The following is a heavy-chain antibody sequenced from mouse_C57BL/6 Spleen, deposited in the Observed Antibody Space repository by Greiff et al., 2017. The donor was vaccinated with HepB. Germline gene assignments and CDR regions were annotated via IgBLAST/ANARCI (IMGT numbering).Heavy chain of an antibody. CDR1: GFTFSDYG. CDR2: ISSGSSTI. CDR3: ARNYYYYGSSYAAMDY. J-gene: IGHJ4*01. D-gene: IGHD1-1*01. Sequence: EVQLVESGGGLVKPGGSLKLSCAASGFTFSDYGMHWVRQAPEKGLEWVAYISSGSSTIYYADTVKGRFTISSDNAKNTLFLQMTSLRSQDTAMYYCARNYYYYGSSYAAMDYWGQGTSVTVSS. V-gene: IGHV5-17*01.